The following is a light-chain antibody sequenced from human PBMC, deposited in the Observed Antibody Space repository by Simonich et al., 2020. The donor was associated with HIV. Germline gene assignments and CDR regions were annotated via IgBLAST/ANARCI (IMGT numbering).Light chain of an antibody. J-gene: IGKJ5*01. CDR2: YAS. CDR1: QNIAGN. V-gene: IGKV3-15*01. CDR3: QQYNNWPLT. Sequence: EIVMTQSPATLSVSPGERATLSCRASQNIAGNLAWYQQKPGQAPRLLIYYASTRATGVPARFSGSGFGTDFTLTISSMQSEDFAVYYCQQYNNWPLTFGQGTRLEIK.